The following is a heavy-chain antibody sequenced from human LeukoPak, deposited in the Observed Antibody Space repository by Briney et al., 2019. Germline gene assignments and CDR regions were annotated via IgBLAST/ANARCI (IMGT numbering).Heavy chain of an antibody. CDR2: IYTSGST. V-gene: IGHV4-61*02. J-gene: IGHJ4*02. CDR1: GGSISSGSYY. Sequence: PSQTLSLTCTVSGGSISSGSYYWSWIRQPAGKGLEWIGRIYTSGSTNYNPSLKSRVTISVDTSKNQFSLKLSSVTAADTAVYYCASLSNYSDYWGQGTLVTVSS. CDR3: ASLSNYSDY.